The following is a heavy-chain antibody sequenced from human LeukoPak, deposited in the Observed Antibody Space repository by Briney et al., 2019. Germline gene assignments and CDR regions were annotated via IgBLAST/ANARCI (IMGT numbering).Heavy chain of an antibody. CDR1: GFTFSSYA. CDR3: AKDLEGSGSSNCFDP. Sequence: AGVSLRLSCAASGFTFSSYAMSWVRQATGKGLEWVSAINGSGGSTYYAESVKGPFTNSRDNSKNTLYLQMNSLRAEDTAVYYCAKDLEGSGSSNCFDPWGQGTLVTVSS. J-gene: IGHJ5*02. CDR2: INGSGGST. V-gene: IGHV3-23*01. D-gene: IGHD3-10*01.